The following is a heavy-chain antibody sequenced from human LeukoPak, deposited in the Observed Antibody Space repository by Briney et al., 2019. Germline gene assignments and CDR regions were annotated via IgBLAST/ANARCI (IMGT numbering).Heavy chain of an antibody. V-gene: IGHV3-23*01. J-gene: IGHJ4*02. CDR2: ISGSGGST. D-gene: IGHD6-19*01. Sequence: VSAISGSGGSTYYADSVKGRFTISRDNSKNTLYLQMNSLRAEDTAVYYCATYKSIAVADPFDYWGQGTLVTVSS. CDR3: ATYKSIAVADPFDY.